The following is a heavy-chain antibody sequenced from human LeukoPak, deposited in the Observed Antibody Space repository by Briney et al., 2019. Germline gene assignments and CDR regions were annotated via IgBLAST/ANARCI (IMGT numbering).Heavy chain of an antibody. CDR1: GFSLKTDGMG. J-gene: IGHJ4*02. CDR2: IYWDDDK. Sequence: SGPTLVNPTQTLTLTCSFSGFSLKTDGMGVGWIRQPPGKALEWLALIYWDDDKRYNPSLQNRLSITGDTSKNQVALRLANVDPVDTATYYCAHSQQSYWDRSGSPYYFDFRGQGTVVTVSS. V-gene: IGHV2-5*02. D-gene: IGHD3-22*01. CDR3: AHSQQSYWDRSGSPYYFDF.